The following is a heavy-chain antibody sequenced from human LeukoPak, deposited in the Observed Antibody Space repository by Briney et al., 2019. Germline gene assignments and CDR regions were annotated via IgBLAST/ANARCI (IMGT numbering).Heavy chain of an antibody. V-gene: IGHV2-5*01. CDR2: IYWNDDK. J-gene: IGHJ4*02. CDR1: GFSLSTSGVG. Sequence: SGPTLVKPTQTLTLTCTFSGFSLSTSGVGVGWIRQPPGKALEWLALIYWNDDKRYSPSLKSRLTITKDTSKNQVVLTMTNMDPVGTATYYCAHGPYSSSWTNFDYWGQGTLVTVSS. D-gene: IGHD6-13*01. CDR3: AHGPYSSSWTNFDY.